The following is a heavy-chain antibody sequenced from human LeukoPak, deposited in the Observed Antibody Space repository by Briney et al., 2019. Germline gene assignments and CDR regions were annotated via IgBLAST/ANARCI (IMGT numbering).Heavy chain of an antibody. CDR3: ATPLYCSGGTCYLNFDY. Sequence: SETLSLTCTVSGGSISSGGYYWGWIRQPPGKGLEWIGSIYYSGGTYYNPSLKSRVTISVDTSKNQLSLKLSSVTAADTAVYYCATPLYCSGGTCYLNFDYWGQGTLVTVSS. V-gene: IGHV4-39*01. CDR2: IYYSGGT. CDR1: GGSISSGGYY. J-gene: IGHJ4*02. D-gene: IGHD2-15*01.